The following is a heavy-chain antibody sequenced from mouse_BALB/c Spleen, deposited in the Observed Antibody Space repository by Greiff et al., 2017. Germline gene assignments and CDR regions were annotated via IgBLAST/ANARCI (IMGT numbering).Heavy chain of an antibody. V-gene: IGHV3-2*02. Sequence: EVKLQESGPGLVKPSQSLSLTCTVTGYSFTSYYVRYWIRKFPGNILEWMGYLSYSGSTSYNPSFKSRNSITRDTSTNPFFLQLNSVTTEDTATYYYARRAEAGERGYYFDYWGQGTTLTVSS. J-gene: IGHJ2*01. CDR3: ARRAEAGERGYYFDY. CDR2: LSYSGST. D-gene: IGHD3-2*02. CDR1: GYSFTSYYV.